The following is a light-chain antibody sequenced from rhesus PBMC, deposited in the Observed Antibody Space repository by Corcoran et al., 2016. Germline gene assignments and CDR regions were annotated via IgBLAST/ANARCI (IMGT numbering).Light chain of an antibody. J-gene: IGKJ2*01. Sequence: EIVMTQSPATLSLSPGERATLSCRASQSVSSRLAWYQQKPGQAPRLLIYDASSRVTGIPERFSGSGSGIDFTLAISSLEPEDFAVYFCQQESNWSYSFGQGTKVEIK. V-gene: IGKV3-17*02. CDR2: DAS. CDR3: QQESNWSYS. CDR1: QSVSSR.